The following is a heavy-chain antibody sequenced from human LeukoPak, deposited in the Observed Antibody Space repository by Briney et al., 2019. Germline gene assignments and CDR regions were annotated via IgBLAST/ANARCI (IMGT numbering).Heavy chain of an antibody. CDR1: GFTFSSYW. CDR2: IKQDGSEK. D-gene: IGHD3-22*01. J-gene: IGHJ3*02. V-gene: IGHV3-7*01. CDR3: ARDLGDHYDSSGYGLDAFDI. Sequence: GGSLRLSCAASGFTFSSYWMSWVRQAPGKGLEWVANIKQDGSEKYYVDSVKGRFTISRDNAKNSLYLQMNSLRAEDTAVYYCARDLGDHYDSSGYGLDAFDIWGQGTMVTVSS.